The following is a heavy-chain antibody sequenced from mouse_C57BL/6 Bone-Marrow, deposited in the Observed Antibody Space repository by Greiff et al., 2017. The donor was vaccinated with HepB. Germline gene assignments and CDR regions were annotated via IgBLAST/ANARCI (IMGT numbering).Heavy chain of an antibody. D-gene: IGHD1-1*01. V-gene: IGHV5-9-1*02. J-gene: IGHJ4*01. CDR2: ISSGSDYI. CDR1: GFTFSSYA. CDR3: TSEGHCYGTPLSMDY. Sequence: EVQLVESGAGLVKPGGSLKLSCAASGFTFSSYAMSWVRQTPEQRLEWVAYISSGSDYIYYADTLKGRFTFSRDNARNTLYLQMSSQKSEDTAMYYCTSEGHCYGTPLSMDYWGQGTSVTVSS.